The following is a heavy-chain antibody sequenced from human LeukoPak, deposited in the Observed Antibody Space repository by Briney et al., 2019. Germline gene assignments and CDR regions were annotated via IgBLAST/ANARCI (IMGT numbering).Heavy chain of an antibody. J-gene: IGHJ4*02. Sequence: SETLSLTCSVSGSSVSSAGDYWSWIRQPPGKGLEWIGNSYYSGSTNYNPSRKSRVTISVDTSNNQFSLKVSSVTAADTAVYYCARRGGAGRSFDYWGQGTLVTVSS. V-gene: IGHV4-61*08. CDR1: GSSVSSAGDY. D-gene: IGHD2-21*01. CDR2: SYYSGST. CDR3: ARRGGAGRSFDY.